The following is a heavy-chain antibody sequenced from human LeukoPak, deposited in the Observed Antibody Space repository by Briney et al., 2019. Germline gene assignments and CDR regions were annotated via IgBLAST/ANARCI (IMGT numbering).Heavy chain of an antibody. CDR2: ISSSSSYI. Sequence: GGSLRLSCAASGFTFSSYSMNWVRQAPGKGLEWVSSISSSSSYIYYADSVKGRFTISRDNAKNSLYLQMNSLRAEDTAVYYCARVSESYYYYYMDVWAKGPRSPSP. J-gene: IGHJ6*03. CDR1: GFTFSSYS. V-gene: IGHV3-21*01. CDR3: ARVSESYYYYYMDV. D-gene: IGHD3-3*01.